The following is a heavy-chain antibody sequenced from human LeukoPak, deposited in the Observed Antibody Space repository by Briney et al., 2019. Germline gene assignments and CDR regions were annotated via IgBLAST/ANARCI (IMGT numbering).Heavy chain of an antibody. Sequence: GGSLRLSCAASGFTFSSYGMHWVRQAPGKGLEWVAFIRYDGSNKYYADSVKGRFTISRDNSKNTLYLQMNSLRAEDTAVYYCAKGNYGSGSYYNSNLYYYYYMDVWGKGTTVTVSS. V-gene: IGHV3-30*02. CDR2: IRYDGSNK. CDR1: GFTFSSYG. D-gene: IGHD3-10*01. CDR3: AKGNYGSGSYYNSNLYYYYYMDV. J-gene: IGHJ6*03.